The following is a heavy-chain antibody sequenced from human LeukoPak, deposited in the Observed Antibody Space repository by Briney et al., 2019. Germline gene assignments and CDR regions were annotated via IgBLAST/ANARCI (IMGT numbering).Heavy chain of an antibody. CDR2: VYYNGTP. CDR3: ARDLGGSPYYYGLDV. CDR1: GGSVSSGSYY. Sequence: SETLSLTCNVSGGSVSSGSYYWSWIRQPPGKGLEWIGHVYYNGTPRHNPHSKSRVTISVDTSKKQFSLKLSSVTAADTAVYFCARDLGGSPYYYGLDVWGLGLTVTVSS. D-gene: IGHD1-26*01. J-gene: IGHJ6*02. V-gene: IGHV4-61*01.